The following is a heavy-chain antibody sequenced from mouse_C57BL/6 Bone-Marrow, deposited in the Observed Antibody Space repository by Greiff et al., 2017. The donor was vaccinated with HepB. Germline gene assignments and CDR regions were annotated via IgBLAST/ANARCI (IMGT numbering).Heavy chain of an antibody. V-gene: IGHV5-12*01. D-gene: IGHD4-1*01. J-gene: IGHJ3*01. CDR2: ISNGGGST. CDR3: ARSLLGSFAY. Sequence: EVQGVESGGGLVQPGGSLKLSCAASGFTFSDYYMYWVRQTPEKRLEWVAYISNGGGSTYYPDTVKGRFTISRDNAKNTLYLQMSRLKSEDTAMYYCARSLLGSFAYWGQGTLVTVSA. CDR1: GFTFSDYY.